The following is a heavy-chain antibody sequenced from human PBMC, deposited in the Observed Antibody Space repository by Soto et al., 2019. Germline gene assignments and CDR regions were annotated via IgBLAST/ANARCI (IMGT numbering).Heavy chain of an antibody. J-gene: IGHJ5*01. Sequence: EVQMLKSGGDLVQPGGSLRLSCADSSFTFNMSAMSWVRQAPGKGLEWVSGISGSGGSTYYTDSVKGRFTISRDNSKNTLFLQMDRLGAEDTAVYYCAKEKNFWSGTTAFDSCGQGTLVTASS. CDR2: ISGSGGST. CDR3: AKEKNFWSGTTAFDS. CDR1: SFTFNMSA. D-gene: IGHD3-3*01. V-gene: IGHV3-23*01.